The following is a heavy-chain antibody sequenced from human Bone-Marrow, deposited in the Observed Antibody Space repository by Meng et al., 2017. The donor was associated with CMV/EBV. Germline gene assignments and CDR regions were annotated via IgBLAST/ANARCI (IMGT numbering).Heavy chain of an antibody. Sequence: AAVKVSCKASGYTFTSYGISWVRQAPGQGLEWMGWISAYNGNTNYAQKLQGRVTMTTDTSTSTAYMELRSLRSDDTAVYYCAVNGYGGNHDAFDIWGQGTMVTVSS. V-gene: IGHV1-18*01. J-gene: IGHJ3*02. CDR1: GYTFTSYG. CDR2: ISAYNGNT. D-gene: IGHD4-23*01. CDR3: AVNGYGGNHDAFDI.